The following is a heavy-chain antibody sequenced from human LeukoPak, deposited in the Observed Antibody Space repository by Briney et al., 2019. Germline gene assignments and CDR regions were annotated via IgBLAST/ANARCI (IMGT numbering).Heavy chain of an antibody. Sequence: GGSLRLSCAASGFTFSSYEMNWVRQAPGKGLEWVSYISSSGSTIYYADSVKGRLTISRDNAKNSLHLQMNSLRAEDTAVYYCARDLGSGYYRFYYYYGMDVWGQGTTVTVSS. V-gene: IGHV3-48*03. CDR3: ARDLGSGYYRFYYYYGMDV. CDR2: ISSSGSTI. CDR1: GFTFSSYE. D-gene: IGHD3-22*01. J-gene: IGHJ6*02.